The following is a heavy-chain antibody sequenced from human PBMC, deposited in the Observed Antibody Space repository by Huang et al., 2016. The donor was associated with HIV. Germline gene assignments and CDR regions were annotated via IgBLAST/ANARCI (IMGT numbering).Heavy chain of an antibody. Sequence: QVQLQESGPGLVKPSETLSLTCTVSGGSISSHYWSWIRQPPGKGLEWIGSISSSGSTNYNPALKSRVTISVDTSKNQFSLKLSSVTAADTAVYYCARGGVVVVAAKSLGFDYWGQGTLVTVSS. J-gene: IGHJ4*02. V-gene: IGHV4-59*11. CDR1: GGSISSHY. D-gene: IGHD2-15*01. CDR3: ARGGVVVVAAKSLGFDY. CDR2: ISSSGST.